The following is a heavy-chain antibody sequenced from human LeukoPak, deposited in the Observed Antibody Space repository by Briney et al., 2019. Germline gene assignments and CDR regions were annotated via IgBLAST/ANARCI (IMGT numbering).Heavy chain of an antibody. CDR3: ARVRAAAGLDY. CDR1: GGSISSGDYY. D-gene: IGHD6-13*01. J-gene: IGHJ4*02. Sequence: KSSQTLSLTCTVSGGSISSGDYYWRWIRQPPGKGLEWIGYIYYSGSTYYNPSLKSRVTISVDTSKNQFSLKLSSVTAADTAVYYCARVRAAAGLDYWGQGTLVTVSS. CDR2: IYYSGST. V-gene: IGHV4-30-4*01.